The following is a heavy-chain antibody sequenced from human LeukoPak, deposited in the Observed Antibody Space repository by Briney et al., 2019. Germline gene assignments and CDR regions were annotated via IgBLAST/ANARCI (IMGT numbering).Heavy chain of an antibody. D-gene: IGHD3-22*01. CDR3: ARDLAPSTMIVSGMGFDY. CDR1: GFTFSSYA. J-gene: IGHJ4*02. Sequence: GKSLRLSCAASGFTFSSYAMHWVRQAPGKGLEWVAVISYDGSNKYYADSVKGRFTISRDNSKNTLYLQMNSLRAEDTAVYYCARDLAPSTMIVSGMGFDYWGQGTLVTVSS. CDR2: ISYDGSNK. V-gene: IGHV3-30-3*01.